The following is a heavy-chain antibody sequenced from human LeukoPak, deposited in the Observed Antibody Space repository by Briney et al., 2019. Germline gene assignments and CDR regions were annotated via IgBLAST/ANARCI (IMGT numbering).Heavy chain of an antibody. CDR1: GYTFSDYY. V-gene: IGHV1-2*02. Sequence: ASVKVSCKTSGYTFSDYYIHWVRQAPGQGLEWMGWINPKSGGTNYAQNYQGRVTMTGDTSISTVYMELRRLRYDGTAVYYCARDRLRLGYERTNWFDPWGQGTLVTVSS. D-gene: IGHD2-15*01. J-gene: IGHJ5*02. CDR2: INPKSGGT. CDR3: ARDRLRLGYERTNWFDP.